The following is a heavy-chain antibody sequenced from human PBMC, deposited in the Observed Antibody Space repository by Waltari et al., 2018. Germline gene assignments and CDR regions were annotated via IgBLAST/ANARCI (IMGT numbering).Heavy chain of an antibody. CDR2: MNPNSGKT. V-gene: IGHV1-8*02. D-gene: IGHD2-15*01. CDR1: GYTLTSYE. CDR3: ARSRYCSGGSCYGY. J-gene: IGHJ4*02. Sequence: QVQLVQSGAEVKKPGASVKVSCKASGYTLTSYELNRVRQDTAPGPGWMGWMNPNSGKTGYAQKFQGRVTMTRNTSISTAYMELSSLRSEDTAVYYCARSRYCSGGSCYGYWGQGTLVTVSS.